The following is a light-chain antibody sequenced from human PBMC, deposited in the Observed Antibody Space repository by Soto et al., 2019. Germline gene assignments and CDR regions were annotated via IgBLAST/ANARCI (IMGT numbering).Light chain of an antibody. V-gene: IGLV1-44*01. Sequence: QAVVTQPPSASGTPGQRVTISCSGSSSNIGSNTVNWYQQLPGTAPKLLIYSNNQRPSGVPDRFSGSKSGTSAFLAISGLQSEDEADYYCAAWDDSLKRVFGGGTKLTVL. CDR1: SSNIGSNT. CDR3: AAWDDSLKRV. CDR2: SNN. J-gene: IGLJ2*01.